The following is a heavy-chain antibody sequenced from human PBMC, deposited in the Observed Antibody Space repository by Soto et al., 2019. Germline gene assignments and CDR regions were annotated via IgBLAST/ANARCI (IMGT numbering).Heavy chain of an antibody. D-gene: IGHD4-17*01. Sequence: EAHLVGSGGGLVQPGGSLRLSCAASGFAVSANYLSWVRQAPGKGLEWGSLIYSGGDTDYADSVRGRFTISRDNSKNTLYLQTNSLKPEDTAVYYCATRMTTAPYWGQGALVNVSS. J-gene: IGHJ4*02. CDR3: ATRMTTAPY. CDR2: IYSGGDT. V-gene: IGHV3-66*01. CDR1: GFAVSANY.